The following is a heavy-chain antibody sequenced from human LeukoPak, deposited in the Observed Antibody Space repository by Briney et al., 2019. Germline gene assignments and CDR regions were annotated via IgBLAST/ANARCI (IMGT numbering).Heavy chain of an antibody. V-gene: IGHV1-8*01. CDR2: MNPNSGNT. CDR3: AKDSRGVVVVAADWFDP. CDR1: GYTFTSYD. D-gene: IGHD2-15*01. Sequence: ASVKVSCKASGYTFTSYDINWVRQATGQGLEWMGWMNPNSGNTGYAQKFQGRVTMTRNTSISTAYMELSSLRSEDTAVYYCAKDSRGVVVVAADWFDPWGQGTLVTVSS. J-gene: IGHJ5*02.